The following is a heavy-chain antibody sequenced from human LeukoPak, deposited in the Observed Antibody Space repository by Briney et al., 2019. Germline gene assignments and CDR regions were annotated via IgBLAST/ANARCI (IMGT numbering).Heavy chain of an antibody. V-gene: IGHV1-69*05. Sequence: SVKVSCKASGGTFSSYAISWVRQAPGQGLEWMGRIIPIFGTANYAQKFQGRVTITTDESTSTAYMELRSLRSDDTAVYYCAREDFGVVSLFDYWGQGTLVTVSS. J-gene: IGHJ4*02. CDR3: AREDFGVVSLFDY. D-gene: IGHD3-3*01. CDR1: GGTFSSYA. CDR2: IIPIFGTA.